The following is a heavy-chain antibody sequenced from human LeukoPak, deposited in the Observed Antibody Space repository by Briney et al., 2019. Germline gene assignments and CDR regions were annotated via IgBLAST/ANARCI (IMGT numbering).Heavy chain of an antibody. V-gene: IGHV4-30-4*01. CDR1: GFSISSGDYY. D-gene: IGHD3-9*01. J-gene: IGHJ3*02. CDR3: ARSYYDILTGYYWYVFDI. CDR2: NYYSGTT. Sequence: SETLSLTCTVSGFSISSGDYYWTWIRQPPGKGLERIGYNYYSGTTYSNPSLKSRATISVDASNNQFSLKLSSVTAADTAVYYCARSYYDILTGYYWYVFDIWGQGTMVTVSS.